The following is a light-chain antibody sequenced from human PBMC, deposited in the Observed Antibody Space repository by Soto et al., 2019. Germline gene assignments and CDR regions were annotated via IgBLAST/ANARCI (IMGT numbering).Light chain of an antibody. CDR1: SSDVGGYNY. CDR3: SSYTSSNTSVV. V-gene: IGLV2-14*03. J-gene: IGLJ2*01. CDR2: AVS. Sequence: QSALTQPASVSGSPGQSITISCNGTSSDVGGYNYVSWYQQHPGKAPKLMIYAVSKRPSGVSDRFSGSKSGNTASLTISGLQAEDDADFYCSSYTSSNTSVVFGGGTKLTVL.